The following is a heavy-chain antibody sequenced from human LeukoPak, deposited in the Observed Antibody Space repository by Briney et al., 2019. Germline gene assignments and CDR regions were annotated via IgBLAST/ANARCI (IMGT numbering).Heavy chain of an antibody. CDR2: ISGSGGST. CDR1: GFTFSSYG. D-gene: IGHD5-12*01. V-gene: IGHV3-23*01. Sequence: GGTLRLSCAASGFTFSSYGMSWVRQAPGKGLEWVSAISGSGGSTYYADSVKGRFTISRDNAKNTLYLQLSSLRVEDTAVYYCATASRGYSLTFDYWGQGSLVTVSS. CDR3: ATASRGYSLTFDY. J-gene: IGHJ4*02.